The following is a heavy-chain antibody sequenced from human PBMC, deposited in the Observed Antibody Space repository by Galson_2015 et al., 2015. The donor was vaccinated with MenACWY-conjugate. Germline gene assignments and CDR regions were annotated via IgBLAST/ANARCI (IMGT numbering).Heavy chain of an antibody. V-gene: IGHV4-59*01. CDR1: GGSINSYY. J-gene: IGHJ4*02. CDR2: IYDSEST. CDR3: AREGRGETGSYYPFFDY. Sequence: ETLSLTCTVSGGSINSYYWTWIRQPPGKGLEWIGYIYDSESTTYNPSLKSRATMTVDTSKNQFSLRLSSVTAADTAVYYCAREGRGETGSYYPFFDYWGQGILVTVSS. D-gene: IGHD3-10*01.